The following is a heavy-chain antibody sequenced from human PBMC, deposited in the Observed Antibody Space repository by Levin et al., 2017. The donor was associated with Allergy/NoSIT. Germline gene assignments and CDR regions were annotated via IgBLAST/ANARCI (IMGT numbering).Heavy chain of an antibody. CDR3: TTFLHYSDTSQEY. CDR2: IKSKTDGGTI. D-gene: IGHD3-22*01. CDR1: GFSFSNVW. Sequence: PGASVKVSCAASGFSFSNVWMNWVRQAPGKGLEWVGRIKSKTDGGTIDYAAPVKGRFTISRDDSKNTLFLEMNSLKTEDTAVYYCTTFLHYSDTSQEYWGQGTRVTVSS. J-gene: IGHJ4*02. V-gene: IGHV3-15*01.